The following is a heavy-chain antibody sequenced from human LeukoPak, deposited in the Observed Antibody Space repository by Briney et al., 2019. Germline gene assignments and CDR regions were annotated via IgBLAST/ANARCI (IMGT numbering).Heavy chain of an antibody. D-gene: IGHD3-9*01. J-gene: IGHJ4*02. CDR2: IRSSDTTI. CDR3: ARTRGDWFLDS. Sequence: GGSLRLSCAASGLTFSDYYMSWIRQAPGKGLEWVSYIRSSDTTISYADSVKGRFTISRDNADNSLYLQMNDLRADDTAVYYCARTRGDWFLDSWGQGTLVTVSS. V-gene: IGHV3-11*01. CDR1: GLTFSDYY.